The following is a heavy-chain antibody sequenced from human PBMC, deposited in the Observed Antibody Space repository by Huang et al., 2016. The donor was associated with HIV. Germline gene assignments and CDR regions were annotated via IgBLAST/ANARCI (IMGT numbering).Heavy chain of an antibody. D-gene: IGHD6-25*01. J-gene: IGHJ4*02. CDR3: ARGPAPDY. V-gene: IGHV4-34*02. CDR1: GGSFSGYY. Sequence: QVQLQQWGAGLLKPSETLSLTWAVYGGSFSGYYWTWIRQPPGKGLEWIGGIIHSGSTNYKASLKRRVRVSVDTSKKQFSLKLKSVTAADTAVYYCARGPAPDYWGQGTLVTVSS. CDR2: IIHSGST.